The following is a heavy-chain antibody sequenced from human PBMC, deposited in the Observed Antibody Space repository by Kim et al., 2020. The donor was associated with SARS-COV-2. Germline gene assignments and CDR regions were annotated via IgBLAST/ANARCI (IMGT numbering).Heavy chain of an antibody. J-gene: IGHJ4*02. D-gene: IGHD3-10*01. Sequence: YADSVKGRFTISRDNAKNSLYLQMNSLRAEDTAVYYCARDFTVVRGPFDYCGQGTLVTVSS. CDR3: ARDFTVVRGPFDY. V-gene: IGHV3-21*01.